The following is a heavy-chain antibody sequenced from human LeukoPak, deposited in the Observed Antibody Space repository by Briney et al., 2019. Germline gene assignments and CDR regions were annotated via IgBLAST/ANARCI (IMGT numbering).Heavy chain of an antibody. CDR3: AKDREYSGSWLDAFDI. D-gene: IGHD1-26*01. V-gene: IGHV1-69*06. CDR2: IIPIFGTA. CDR1: GGTFSSYA. J-gene: IGHJ3*02. Sequence: GASVKVPCKASGGTFSSYAISWVRQAPGQGLEWMGGIIPIFGTANYAQKFQGRVTITADKSTSTAYMELSSLRSEDTAVYYCAKDREYSGSWLDAFDIWGQGTMVTVSS.